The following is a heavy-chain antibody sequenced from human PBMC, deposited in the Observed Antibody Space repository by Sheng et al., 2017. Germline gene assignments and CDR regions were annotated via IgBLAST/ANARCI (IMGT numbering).Heavy chain of an antibody. CDR3: TKDFGGFDP. V-gene: IGHV3-23*04. D-gene: IGHD3-10*01. Sequence: EVQLVESGGGLVEPGGSLRLSCTASGFIFSTYGLNWVRQTPGKGLEWVSSISGNGDLTFYADSVKGRFTISRDTSKSTLYLQMNSLRAEDTALYYCTKDFGGFDPWGQGTLVTVSS. CDR1: GFIFSTYG. CDR2: ISGNGDLT. J-gene: IGHJ5*02.